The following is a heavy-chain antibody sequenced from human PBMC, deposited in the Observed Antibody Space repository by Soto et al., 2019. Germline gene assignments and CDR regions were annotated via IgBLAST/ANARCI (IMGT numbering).Heavy chain of an antibody. J-gene: IGHJ5*02. CDR3: ARSGLLRYFDWSPTNNWFDP. CDR2: INPNSGGT. D-gene: IGHD3-9*01. V-gene: IGHV1-2*04. Sequence: ASVKVSCKASGYTFTGYYMHWVRQAPGQGLEWMGWINPNSGGTNYAQKFQGWVTMTRDTSTSTAYMELRSLRSDDTAVYYCARSGLLRYFDWSPTNNWFDPWGQGTLVTVSS. CDR1: GYTFTGYY.